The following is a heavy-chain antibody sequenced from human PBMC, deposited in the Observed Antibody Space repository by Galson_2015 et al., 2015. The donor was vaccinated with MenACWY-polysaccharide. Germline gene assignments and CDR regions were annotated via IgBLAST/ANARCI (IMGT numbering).Heavy chain of an antibody. CDR2: VSASGGST. CDR1: GFTFSSYA. Sequence: SLRLSCAASGFTFSSYAMSWVRQAPGKGLEWVSGVSASGGSTVYTDSAKGRFTMSRDNSKKTLYLQMNSLRAEDTAVYYCAKDSGRGEYAESWGTFDIWGRGTMVTVSS. V-gene: IGHV3-23*01. D-gene: IGHD3-16*01. CDR3: AKDSGRGEYAESWGTFDI. J-gene: IGHJ3*02.